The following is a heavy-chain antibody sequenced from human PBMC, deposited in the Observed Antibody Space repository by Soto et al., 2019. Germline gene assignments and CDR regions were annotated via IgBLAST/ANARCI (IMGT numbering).Heavy chain of an antibody. Sequence: GGSLILSCAASGFMFGDYTMTWVRQAPGRGLEFVSHISSSGDAIFYAESVKGRFTVSRDNAKNSLYLQMNSLRDDDTAVYFCARDHGGSTWFVGVYYFFGMDVWGQGTAVTVSS. V-gene: IGHV3-48*02. CDR1: GFMFGDYT. J-gene: IGHJ6*02. CDR3: ARDHGGSTWFVGVYYFFGMDV. D-gene: IGHD6-13*01. CDR2: ISSSGDAI.